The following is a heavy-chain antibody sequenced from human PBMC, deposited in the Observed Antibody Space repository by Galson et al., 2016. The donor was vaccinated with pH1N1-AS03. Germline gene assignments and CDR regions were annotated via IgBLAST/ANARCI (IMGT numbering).Heavy chain of an antibody. V-gene: IGHV4-38-2*02. CDR1: GYSISSGSC. J-gene: IGHJ4*02. CDR3: ARDPLRGDYGGTLFDY. Sequence: ETLSLTCAVSGYSISSGSCWGWIRQPPGKGLEWIGNIYHTGDTYYNPSLRNRVTISVDKSKNQFSLKLSSVTAADTAVYYCARDPLRGDYGGTLFDYWGQGTLVTVSS. CDR2: IYHTGDT. D-gene: IGHD4-17*01.